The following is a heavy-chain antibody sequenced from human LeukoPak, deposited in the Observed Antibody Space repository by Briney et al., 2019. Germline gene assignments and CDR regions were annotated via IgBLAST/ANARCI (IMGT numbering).Heavy chain of an antibody. J-gene: IGHJ4*02. Sequence: SQTLSLTCTASGGSISSGGYYWSWIRQHPGKGLEWIGYIYYNGNTYYNPSLKSRVTISVDTSKNQFSLKLSSVTAADTAVYYCARGGLCSSISCPFDFWGQGTLVAVSS. CDR3: ARGGLCSSISCPFDF. CDR2: IYYNGNT. D-gene: IGHD2-2*01. CDR1: GGSISSGGYY. V-gene: IGHV4-31*03.